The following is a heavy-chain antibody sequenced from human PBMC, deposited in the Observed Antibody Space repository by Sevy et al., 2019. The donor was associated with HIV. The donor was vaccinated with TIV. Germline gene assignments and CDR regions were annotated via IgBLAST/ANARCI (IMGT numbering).Heavy chain of an antibody. D-gene: IGHD5-12*01. CDR2: ISYDGSNK. J-gene: IGHJ4*02. CDR1: GFTFSSYG. CDR3: AKAHAALGWLHSFDY. V-gene: IGHV3-30*18. Sequence: GGSLRLSCAASGFTFSSYGMHWVRQAPGKGLEWVAVISYDGSNKYYADSVKGRFTISRDNSKNTLYLQMNSLGAEDTAVYYCAKAHAALGWLHSFDYWGQGTLVTVSS.